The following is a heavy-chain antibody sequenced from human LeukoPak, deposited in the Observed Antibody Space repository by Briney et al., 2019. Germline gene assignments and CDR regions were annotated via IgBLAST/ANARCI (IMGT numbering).Heavy chain of an antibody. D-gene: IGHD2/OR15-2a*01. CDR3: VSFYETY. J-gene: IGHJ4*02. CDR1: GFTFSSYG. Sequence: GGSLRLSCAASGFTFSSYGMHWVRQAPGKGLEWVAVMSYDGSNKYYADSVKGRFTISRDNSKNTLYLQMNSLRAEDTAVYYCVSFYETYWGRGTLVTVSS. CDR2: MSYDGSNK. V-gene: IGHV3-30*03.